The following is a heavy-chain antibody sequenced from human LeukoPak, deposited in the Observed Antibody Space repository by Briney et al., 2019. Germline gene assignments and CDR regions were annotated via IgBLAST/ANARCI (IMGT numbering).Heavy chain of an antibody. CDR1: GGSISSYY. Sequence: SETLSLTCTVSGGSISSYYWSWIRQPPGKGLEWIGYIYYSWSTNYNPSLKSRVTISVDTSKNQFSLKLSSVTAADTAVYYCARTGYSSGWSPSYYFDYWGQGTLVTVSS. CDR3: ARTGYSSGWSPSYYFDY. J-gene: IGHJ4*02. V-gene: IGHV4-59*01. D-gene: IGHD6-19*01. CDR2: IYYSWST.